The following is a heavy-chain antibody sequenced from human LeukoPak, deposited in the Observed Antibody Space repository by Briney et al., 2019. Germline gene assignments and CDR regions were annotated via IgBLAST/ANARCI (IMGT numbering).Heavy chain of an antibody. Sequence: GGSLRLSCAASGFTFSSYSMNWVRQAPGKGLEWVSSITSSSTYIYYAESVKGRFTISRDNAKTSLYLQINSLRAEDTAVYYCARVHSGLFDYWGQGTLLTVSS. D-gene: IGHD5-12*01. V-gene: IGHV3-21*01. CDR1: GFTFSSYS. CDR2: ITSSSTYI. CDR3: ARVHSGLFDY. J-gene: IGHJ4*02.